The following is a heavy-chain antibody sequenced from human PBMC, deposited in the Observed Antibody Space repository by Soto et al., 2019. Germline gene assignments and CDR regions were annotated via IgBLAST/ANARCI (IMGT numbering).Heavy chain of an antibody. Sequence: PLSLTCTVSGGSISNYSWSWIRQPPGKGLEWIGYIYHSGSTYYNPSLKSRVTISVDRSKNQFSLKLSSVTAADTAVYYCARGRGIVATINRSLLFDYWGQGTLVTVSS. CDR1: GGSISNYS. J-gene: IGHJ4*02. D-gene: IGHD5-12*01. CDR3: ARGRGIVATINRSLLFDY. V-gene: IGHV4-30-2*01. CDR2: IYHSGST.